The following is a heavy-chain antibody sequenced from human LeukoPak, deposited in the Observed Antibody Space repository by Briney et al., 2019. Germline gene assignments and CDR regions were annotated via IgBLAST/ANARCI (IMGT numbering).Heavy chain of an antibody. V-gene: IGHV3-7*03. D-gene: IGHD6-13*01. CDR1: GFTFSSYW. CDR2: IKQDGSEK. Sequence: PGGSLRLSCAASGFTFSSYWMSWVRQAPGKGLEWVANIKQDGSEKYYVDSVKGRFTISRDNSKNTLYLQMSSLRAEDTAVYYCAKARIAAALDYWGQGTLVTVSS. CDR3: AKARIAAALDY. J-gene: IGHJ4*02.